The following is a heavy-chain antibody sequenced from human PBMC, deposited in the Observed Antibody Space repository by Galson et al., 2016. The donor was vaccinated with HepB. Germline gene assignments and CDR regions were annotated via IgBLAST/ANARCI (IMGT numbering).Heavy chain of an antibody. CDR3: ARLGGSGWTFDF. CDR1: DFTLSFYW. D-gene: IGHD6-19*01. V-gene: IGHV3-7*01. J-gene: IGHJ4*02. CDR2: IKGDGTQK. Sequence: SLRLSCAASDFTLSFYWMGWVRQAPGKGLEWVATIKGDGTQKRYVDSVEGRFTLSRGNAENSMFLQMDSLRVEDTAVYYCARLGGSGWTFDFWGQGTHVIVSS.